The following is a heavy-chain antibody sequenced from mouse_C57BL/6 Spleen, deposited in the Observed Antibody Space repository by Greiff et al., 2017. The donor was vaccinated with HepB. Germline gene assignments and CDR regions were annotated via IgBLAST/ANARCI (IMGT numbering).Heavy chain of an antibody. CDR2: INPSSGYT. Sequence: VKLQQSGAELARPGASVKMSCKASGYTFTSYTMHWVKQRPGQGLEWIGYINPSSGYTKYNQKFKDKATLTADKSSSTAYMQLSSLTSEDSAVYYCAREGGYDGYYFDYWGQGTTLTVSS. CDR3: AREGGYDGYYFDY. J-gene: IGHJ2*01. V-gene: IGHV1-4*01. D-gene: IGHD2-2*01. CDR1: GYTFTSYT.